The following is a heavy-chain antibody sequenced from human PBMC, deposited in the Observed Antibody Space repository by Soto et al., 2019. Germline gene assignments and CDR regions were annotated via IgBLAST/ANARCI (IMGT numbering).Heavy chain of an antibody. CDR1: GDSFNDYY. CDR3: ARESGGATATLDYYYFYMDV. D-gene: IGHD5-12*01. Sequence: QVQLVQSGAEVRKPGASVTVSCRSSGDSFNDYYIHWVRQAPGQGFEWMGWINPNGGVTMYAQKFQGWVSLTRDTYIRTVYMQLSRLRSDDTAVYYCARESGGATATLDYYYFYMDVWGTGTTVTVSS. J-gene: IGHJ6*03. V-gene: IGHV1-2*04. CDR2: INPNGGVT.